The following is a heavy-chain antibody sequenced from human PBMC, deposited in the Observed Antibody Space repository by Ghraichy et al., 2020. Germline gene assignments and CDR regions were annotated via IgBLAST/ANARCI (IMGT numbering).Heavy chain of an antibody. J-gene: IGHJ4*02. V-gene: IGHV3-23*01. CDR3: AKDTDRYSYGYWVY. CDR1: GFTFSSYA. D-gene: IGHD5-18*01. CDR2: ISGSGGSK. Sequence: ETLSLTCAASGFTFSSYAISWVRQAPGKGLEWVSVISGSGGSKYSANPVKGRFTTPRENSKNTLILQMNSLRAEDTAVYYCAKDTDRYSYGYWVYWGQGTLVTVSS.